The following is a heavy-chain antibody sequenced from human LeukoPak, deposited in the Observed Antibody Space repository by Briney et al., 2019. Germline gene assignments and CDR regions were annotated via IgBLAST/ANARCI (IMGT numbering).Heavy chain of an antibody. Sequence: SETLSLTCTVSGGSINSYYLSWIRQPPGKGLEWIGFIYYSGTTNYNPSLKSRVTISVDTSKIQFSLKVSSVTAADTAVYYCARHGYNYASAFDIWGQGTMVTVSS. CDR1: GGSINSYY. CDR3: ARHGYNYASAFDI. V-gene: IGHV4-59*01. J-gene: IGHJ3*02. CDR2: IYYSGTT. D-gene: IGHD5-18*01.